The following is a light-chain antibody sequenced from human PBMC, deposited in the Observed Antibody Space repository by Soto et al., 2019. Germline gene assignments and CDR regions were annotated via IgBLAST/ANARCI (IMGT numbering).Light chain of an antibody. Sequence: EIVLTQSPGTLSLSPGERATLFCRASQSVTSNYLAWYQQKPGQAPRLLIYDASSRATGIPDRFSGSGSGTDFTLTISRLELEDFAVYYCQQFSSYPLTFGGGTKVEIK. CDR2: DAS. J-gene: IGKJ4*01. CDR1: QSVTSNY. V-gene: IGKV3-20*01. CDR3: QQFSSYPLT.